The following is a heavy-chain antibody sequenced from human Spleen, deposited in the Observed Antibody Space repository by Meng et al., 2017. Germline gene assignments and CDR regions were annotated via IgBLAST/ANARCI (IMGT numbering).Heavy chain of an antibody. Sequence: QVQRVQSGAEVKKPGASVKVSGKASGGTFSSHIINWVRQAPGQGLEWVGRIIPILEIPNYAQKFQGRVTITADKSTSTASMELSSLTSDDTAVYYCATAKPHHSGSYLLDYWSQGSLVTVSS. V-gene: IGHV1-69*02. CDR2: IIPILEIP. CDR1: GGTFSSHI. D-gene: IGHD1-26*01. J-gene: IGHJ4*02. CDR3: ATAKPHHSGSYLLDY.